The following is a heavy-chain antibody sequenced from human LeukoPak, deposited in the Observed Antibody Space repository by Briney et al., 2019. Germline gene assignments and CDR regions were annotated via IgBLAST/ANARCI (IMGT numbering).Heavy chain of an antibody. CDR3: ARSFLDYMDV. D-gene: IGHD2/OR15-2a*01. CDR2: IYKSGTT. Sequence: PSDTLSLTCTVSGESINPYYWNWIRQPAGKGLEWIGHIYKSGTTNFNPSLTSRVTMSLDTSRNQFSLKLRSVTAADTAVYFCARSFLDYMDVWGKGTTVTVSS. CDR1: GESINPYY. J-gene: IGHJ6*03. V-gene: IGHV4-4*07.